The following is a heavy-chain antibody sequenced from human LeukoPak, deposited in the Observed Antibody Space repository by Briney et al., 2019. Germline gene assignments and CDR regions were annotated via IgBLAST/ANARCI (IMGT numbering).Heavy chain of an antibody. Sequence: GGSLRLSCAASGFTFSSYGMRWVRQAPGKGLEWVAFIRYDGSNKYYADSVKGRFTISRDNSKNTLYLQMNSLRAEDTAVYYCAKDPLPHCSSTSCYTVDYWGQGTLVTVSS. CDR1: GFTFSSYG. J-gene: IGHJ4*02. D-gene: IGHD2-2*02. CDR3: AKDPLPHCSSTSCYTVDY. V-gene: IGHV3-30*02. CDR2: IRYDGSNK.